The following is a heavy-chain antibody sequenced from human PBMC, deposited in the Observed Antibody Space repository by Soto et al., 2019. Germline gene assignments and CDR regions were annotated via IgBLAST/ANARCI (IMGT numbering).Heavy chain of an antibody. V-gene: IGHV3-33*01. J-gene: IGHJ3*02. CDR3: ARDFPYYDSSGQDDAFDI. D-gene: IGHD3-22*01. CDR1: GFTFSSYG. CDR2: IWYDGSNK. Sequence: GGSLRLSCAASGFTFSSYGMHWVRQAPGKGLEWVAVIWYDGSNKYYADSVKGRFTISRDNSKNTLYLQMNSLRAEDTAVYYCARDFPYYDSSGQDDAFDIWGQGTMVTVSS.